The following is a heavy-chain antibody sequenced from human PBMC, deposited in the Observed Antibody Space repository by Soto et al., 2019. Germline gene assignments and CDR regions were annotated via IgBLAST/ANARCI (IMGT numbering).Heavy chain of an antibody. CDR2: IYSGGST. V-gene: IGHV3-53*01. Sequence: PGGSLRLSCAASGFTVSSNYMSWFRQAPGKGLEWVSVIYSGGSTYYADSVKGRFTISRDNSKNTLYLQMNSLRAEDTAVYYCARRGGVAVPYYYYGMDVWGQGTTVTVSS. J-gene: IGHJ6*02. D-gene: IGHD3-16*01. CDR1: GFTVSSNY. CDR3: ARRGGVAVPYYYYGMDV.